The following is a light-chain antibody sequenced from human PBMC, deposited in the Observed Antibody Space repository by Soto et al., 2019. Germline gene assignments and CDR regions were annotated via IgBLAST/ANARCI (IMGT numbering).Light chain of an antibody. V-gene: IGKV1-9*01. CDR2: AAS. J-gene: IGKJ4*01. CDR3: QQLNMYSLT. CDR1: QGISSY. Sequence: QSPSFLSASVGDRVTITCRASQGISSYLAWYQQKPGKAPKVLIYAASPLQRWVASRYSGSGSGTEVALTNRSLQPEDIATYYCQQLNMYSLTCDGGTEV.